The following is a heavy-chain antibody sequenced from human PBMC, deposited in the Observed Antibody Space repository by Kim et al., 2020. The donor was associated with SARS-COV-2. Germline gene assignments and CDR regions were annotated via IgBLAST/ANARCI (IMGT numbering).Heavy chain of an antibody. J-gene: IGHJ2*01. D-gene: IGHD2-2*01. V-gene: IGHV1-3*01. CDR2: ITPASGDT. Sequence: ASVKASCKASGYTFTSYFIHWVRQAPGQRLEWMGWITPASGDTKYSQKFQGRVTFTRDTSASTAYMELSSLRSEDTAVYYCATLPEGGYCSTTSCFDLWGRGTLVTVSS. CDR3: ATLPEGGYCSTTSCFDL. CDR1: GYTFTSYF.